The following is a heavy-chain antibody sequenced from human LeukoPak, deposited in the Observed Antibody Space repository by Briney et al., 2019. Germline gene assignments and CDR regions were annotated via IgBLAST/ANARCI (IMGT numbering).Heavy chain of an antibody. CDR3: ARGNWGSHTDPAAGFDY. CDR2: INPSGGST. V-gene: IGHV1-46*01. Sequence: GASVKVSCKASGYTFTSYYMHWVRQAPGQGLEWMGIINPSGGSTSYAQKFQGRVTMTRDTSTSTVYMELSSLRSEDTAVYYCARGNWGSHTDPAAGFDYWGQGTLVTVSS. CDR1: GYTFTSYY. J-gene: IGHJ4*02. D-gene: IGHD6-13*01.